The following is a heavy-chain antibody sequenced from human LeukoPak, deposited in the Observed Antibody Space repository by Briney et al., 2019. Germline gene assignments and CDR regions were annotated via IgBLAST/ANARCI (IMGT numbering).Heavy chain of an antibody. CDR3: ARSRPYCGGDCYSSPDY. V-gene: IGHV5-51*01. Sequence: GESLKISCKGSGYSFTSYWIGWVRQMPGKGLEWMGVIYPDDSDTRYSPSFQGQVTISADKSISTAYLQWSSLKASDTAMYYCARSRPYCGGDCYSSPDYWGQGTLVTVSS. CDR1: GYSFTSYW. CDR2: IYPDDSDT. D-gene: IGHD2-21*02. J-gene: IGHJ4*02.